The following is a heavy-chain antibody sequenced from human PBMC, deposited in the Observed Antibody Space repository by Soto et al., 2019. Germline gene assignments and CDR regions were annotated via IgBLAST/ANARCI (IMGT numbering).Heavy chain of an antibody. CDR1: GYTFTSYG. Sequence: ASVKVSCKASGYTFTSYGISWVRQAPGQGLEWMGWISAYNGNTNYAQKLQGRVTMTTDTSTSTAYMELRSLRSDDTAVYYCARDAMDIVVVVAASLDYWGQGTLVTVSS. D-gene: IGHD2-15*01. CDR2: ISAYNGNT. V-gene: IGHV1-18*01. J-gene: IGHJ4*02. CDR3: ARDAMDIVVVVAASLDY.